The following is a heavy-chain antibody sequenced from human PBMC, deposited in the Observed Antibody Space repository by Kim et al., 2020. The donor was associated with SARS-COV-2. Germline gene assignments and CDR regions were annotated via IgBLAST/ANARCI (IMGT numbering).Heavy chain of an antibody. Sequence: SETLSLTCVVSGASISSSSCWSWVRQPPGKGLEWIGEVDHSGTTSHNVSLKSRVTISVDKSKNQFSLRLNSVSAADTAVYYCARGVSSAWTLRAWFDPWGQGALVTVSP. CDR2: VDHSGTT. CDR1: GASISSSSC. CDR3: ARGVSSAWTLRAWFDP. V-gene: IGHV4-4*02. J-gene: IGHJ5*02. D-gene: IGHD3-22*01.